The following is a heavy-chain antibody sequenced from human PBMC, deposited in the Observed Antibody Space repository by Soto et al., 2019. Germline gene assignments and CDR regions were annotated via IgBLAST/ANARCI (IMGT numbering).Heavy chain of an antibody. CDR1: GVTFSTSG. V-gene: IGHV1-69*01. D-gene: IGHD2-21*01. Sequence: QVQLVQSGAEVKKPGSSLKVSCKTSGVTFSTSGISWVRQGPGQGLEWMGGIIPLVGTPKYARKFQGRVSTTADDSAITTYLEVSGLSSDDTDIYYCARMSPSICGGGNCYRLDSYFDSWGQGAQVVVAS. CDR2: IIPLVGTP. J-gene: IGHJ4*03. CDR3: ARMSPSICGGGNCYRLDSYFDS.